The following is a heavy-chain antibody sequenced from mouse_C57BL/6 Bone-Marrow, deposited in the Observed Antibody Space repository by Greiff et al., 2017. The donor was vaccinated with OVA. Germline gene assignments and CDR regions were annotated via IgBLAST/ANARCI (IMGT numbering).Heavy chain of an antibody. CDR1: GYTFTSYT. Sequence: VQLQQSGAELARPGASVKMSCKASGYTFTSYTMHWVKQRPGQGLEWIGYINPSSGYTKYNQKFKDKATLTADKSSSTAYMQLSSLTSEDSAVYYCASPLGRGYFDVWGTGTTVTVSS. D-gene: IGHD4-1*01. CDR2: INPSSGYT. CDR3: ASPLGRGYFDV. V-gene: IGHV1-4*01. J-gene: IGHJ1*03.